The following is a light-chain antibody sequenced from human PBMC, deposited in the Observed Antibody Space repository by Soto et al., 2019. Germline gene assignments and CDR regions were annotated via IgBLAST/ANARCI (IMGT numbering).Light chain of an antibody. CDR3: QQYYTTPYT. V-gene: IGKV4-1*01. CDR1: QSVLYSSNNKNY. CDR2: WAS. Sequence: DIVMTQSPDSLAVSLDERATINCKSSQSVLYSSNNKNYLAWYQQEPGQPPKLLISWASTRESGVPDRFSGSGSGTDFTLTISSLQAEDVAVYYCQQYYTTPYTFGQGTKLEIK. J-gene: IGKJ2*01.